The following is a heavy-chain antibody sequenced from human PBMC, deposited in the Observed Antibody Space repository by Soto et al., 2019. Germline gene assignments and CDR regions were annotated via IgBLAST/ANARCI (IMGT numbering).Heavy chain of an antibody. CDR2: INAGNGNT. D-gene: IGHD3-10*01. CDR3: ARDSSFTAGSFYYYGSGTGAFDI. V-gene: IGHV1-3*01. Sequence: ASVKVSCKASGYTFTSYAMHWVRQAPGQRLEWMGWINAGNGNTKYSQKFQGRVTITRDTSAGTAYMELSSLRSEDTAVYYCARDSSFTAGSFYYYGSGTGAFDIWGQGTMVTVS. J-gene: IGHJ3*02. CDR1: GYTFTSYA.